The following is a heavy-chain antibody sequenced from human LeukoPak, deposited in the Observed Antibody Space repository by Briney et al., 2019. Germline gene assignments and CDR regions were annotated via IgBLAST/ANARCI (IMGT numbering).Heavy chain of an antibody. J-gene: IGHJ4*02. CDR2: TYYRSRWYS. V-gene: IGHV6-1*01. CDR3: ARGQTXXGRIFDY. CDR1: GDSVSSTTAA. Sequence: TFAISGDSVSSTTAAWNWIAQXPSRGLEWLXRTYYRSRWYSYFAEYVKSRITIDPDTSKNQFSLQLNSVTPDDTAVYFCARGQTXXGRIFDYWGQGTXXXVSS.